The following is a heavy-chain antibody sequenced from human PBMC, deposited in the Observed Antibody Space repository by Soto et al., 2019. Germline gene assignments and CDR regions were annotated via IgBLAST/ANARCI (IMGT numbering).Heavy chain of an antibody. Sequence: PSETLSLTCTVSGGSMSPYYWSWIRQAPGVGLEWIAYVYYSGYTNYIPSLVHRVTISLDTSNNQCSLKMNSVTAADTAVYYCTTGSGWTSEHWGRGTLVTVSS. CDR1: GGSMSPYY. J-gene: IGHJ1*01. CDR2: VYYSGYT. V-gene: IGHV4-59*08. D-gene: IGHD6-19*01. CDR3: TTGSGWTSEH.